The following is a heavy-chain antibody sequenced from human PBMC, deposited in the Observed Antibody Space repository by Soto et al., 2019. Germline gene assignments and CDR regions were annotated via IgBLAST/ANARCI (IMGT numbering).Heavy chain of an antibody. CDR1: GFTFDDYA. D-gene: IGHD1-26*01. J-gene: IGHJ5*02. V-gene: IGHV3-9*01. CDR3: AQGKWELLSWFDP. CDR2: ISWNSGSI. Sequence: GGSLRLSCAASGFTFDDYAMHWVRQAPGKGLEWVSGISWNSGSIGYADSVKGRFTISRDNAKNSLYLQMNSLRAEDTALYYCAQGKWELLSWFDPWGQGTLVTVSS.